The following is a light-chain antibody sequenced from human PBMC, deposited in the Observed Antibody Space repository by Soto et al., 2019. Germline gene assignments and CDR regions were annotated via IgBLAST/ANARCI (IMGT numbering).Light chain of an antibody. Sequence: DIQLTQSPSFLSASVGDRVTITCRASQGISSYLAWYQQKPGKAPKLLIYAASTLQRGVPSRFSGSGSGTEFTLTISSLQPEDFATYYCQQLNSYLSWTFGQGTKVEIK. V-gene: IGKV1-9*01. CDR1: QGISSY. CDR3: QQLNSYLSWT. J-gene: IGKJ1*01. CDR2: AAS.